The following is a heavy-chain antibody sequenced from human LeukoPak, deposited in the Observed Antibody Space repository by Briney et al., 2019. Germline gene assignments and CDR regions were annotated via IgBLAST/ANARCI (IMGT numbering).Heavy chain of an antibody. D-gene: IGHD2-2*01. CDR3: ARAPAGQPYYYMDV. CDR2: MYYSGST. J-gene: IGHJ6*03. CDR1: GGAITNYY. V-gene: IGHV4-59*01. Sequence: PSETLSFTCTVSGGAITNYYWSWIRQPPGKGLEWIGYMYYSGSTNYNPSLKSRVTMSVDTSNNQISLKMTSLTAADTAVYYCARAPAGQPYYYMDVWGKGTTVTVPS.